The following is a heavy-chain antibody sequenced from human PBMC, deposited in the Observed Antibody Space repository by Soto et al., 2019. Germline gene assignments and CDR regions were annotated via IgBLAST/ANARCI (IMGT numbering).Heavy chain of an antibody. D-gene: IGHD6-19*01. V-gene: IGHV4-30-2*01. CDR1: GVSISSGGYA. J-gene: IGHJ4*02. Sequence: QLQLQESGSGLVKPSQTLSLTCAVSGVSISSGGYAWSWIRQPPGKGLEWIGYIYHSGSTYSNPSLKSRVTVSVDRSKNQFPLKLSSVTAAATAVYYCARAGGLGAVAVDYWGQGTLVTVSS. CDR2: IYHSGST. CDR3: ARAGGLGAVAVDY.